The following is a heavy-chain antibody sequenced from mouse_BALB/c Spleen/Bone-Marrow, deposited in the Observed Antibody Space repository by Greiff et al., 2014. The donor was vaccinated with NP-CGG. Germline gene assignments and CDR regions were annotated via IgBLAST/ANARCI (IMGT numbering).Heavy chain of an antibody. CDR3: ALYYYGSSGFAY. CDR2: IDPANGNT. J-gene: IGHJ3*01. D-gene: IGHD1-1*01. Sequence: EVQLVESGAELVKPGASVKLSCTASGFNIKDTYMHWVKQRPKQGLEWIGRIDPANGNTKYDPKFQGKATITADTSSITAYLQLSSLTSEDTAVYYCALYYYGSSGFAYWGQGTLVTVSA. CDR1: GFNIKDTY. V-gene: IGHV14-3*02.